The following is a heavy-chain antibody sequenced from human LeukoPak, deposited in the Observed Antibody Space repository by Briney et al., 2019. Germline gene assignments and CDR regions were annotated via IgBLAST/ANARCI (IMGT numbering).Heavy chain of an antibody. D-gene: IGHD1-26*01. CDR2: IIPIFGTA. J-gene: IGHJ4*02. CDR1: GDTFSSYA. CDR3: AREVGATISLDY. V-gene: IGHV1-69*13. Sequence: ASVKVSCKASGDTFSSYAISWVRQAPGQGLEWMGGIIPIFGTANYAQKFQGRVTITADESTSTAYMELSSLRSEGTAVYYCAREVGATISLDYWGQGTLVTVSS.